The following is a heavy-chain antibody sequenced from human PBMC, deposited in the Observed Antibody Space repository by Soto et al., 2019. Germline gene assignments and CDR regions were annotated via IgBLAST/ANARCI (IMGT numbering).Heavy chain of an antibody. D-gene: IGHD2-15*01. CDR2: ISYDGSNK. J-gene: IGHJ4*02. CDR1: GFTFSSYG. V-gene: IGHV3-30*18. Sequence: GGSLRLSCAASGFTFSSYGMHWVRQAPGKGLEWVAVISYDGSNKYYADSVKGRFTISRDNSKNTLYLQMNSLRAEDTAVYYCAKDRDCSGGSCYSRSFDYWGQGTLVTVSS. CDR3: AKDRDCSGGSCYSRSFDY.